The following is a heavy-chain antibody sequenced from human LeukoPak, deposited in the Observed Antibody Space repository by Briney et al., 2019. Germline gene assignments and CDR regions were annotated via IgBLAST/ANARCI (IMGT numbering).Heavy chain of an antibody. CDR3: AELGITMIGGV. CDR1: GFTFSNYV. J-gene: IGHJ6*04. V-gene: IGHV3-23*01. D-gene: IGHD3-10*02. CDR2: ISGSGGNT. Sequence: GGSLSLSCAASGFTFSNYVMSWVRQAPGKGREWVSAISGSGGNTYYADSVKGRLTISRDNSKNTLYLQMNSLRAEDTAVYYCAELGITMIGGVWGKGTTVTISS.